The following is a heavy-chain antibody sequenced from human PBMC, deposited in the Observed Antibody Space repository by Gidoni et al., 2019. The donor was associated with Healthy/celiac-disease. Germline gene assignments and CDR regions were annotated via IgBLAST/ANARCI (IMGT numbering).Heavy chain of an antibody. Sequence: QVQLVQSGAEVKKPGSSVKVYCKASGYTFTSSGIRWVRQAPGQGLEWMGWISAYNGNTNYAQKLQGRVTMTTDTSTSTAYMELRSLRSDDTAVYYCARDRIIDDYVWGSYRSDPFDYWGQGTLVTVSS. V-gene: IGHV1-18*01. D-gene: IGHD3-16*02. CDR1: GYTFTSSG. CDR2: ISAYNGNT. CDR3: ARDRIIDDYVWGSYRSDPFDY. J-gene: IGHJ4*02.